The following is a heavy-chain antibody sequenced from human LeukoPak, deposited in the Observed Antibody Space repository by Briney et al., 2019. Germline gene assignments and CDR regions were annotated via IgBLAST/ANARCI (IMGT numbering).Heavy chain of an antibody. CDR1: GGSISSGGYY. J-gene: IGHJ4*02. Sequence: TSETLSLTCTVSGGSISSGGYYWSWIRQHPGKGLEWIGYIYYSGSTYYNPSLKSRVTISVDTSKNQFSLKLSSVTAADTAVYYCARLWYSSGWYNYYFDYWGQGTLVTVSS. CDR2: IYYSGST. V-gene: IGHV4-31*03. CDR3: ARLWYSSGWYNYYFDY. D-gene: IGHD6-19*01.